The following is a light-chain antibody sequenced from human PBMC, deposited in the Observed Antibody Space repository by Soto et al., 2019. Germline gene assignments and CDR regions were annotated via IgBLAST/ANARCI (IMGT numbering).Light chain of an antibody. V-gene: IGKV3-20*01. J-gene: IGKJ2*01. CDR3: RQYGSSPSYT. Sequence: EIVWTQSPGTLSLSPGERATLSCRASQSVSSSSYLAWYQQKPGQAPRLLIYGASSRATGIPDRFSGSGSATDVTLPISRLEPEDFAVYYCRQYGSSPSYTFGQGTKLEIK. CDR2: GAS. CDR1: QSVSSSSY.